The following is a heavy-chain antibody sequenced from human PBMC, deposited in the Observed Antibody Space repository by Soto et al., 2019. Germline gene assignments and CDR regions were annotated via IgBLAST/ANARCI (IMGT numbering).Heavy chain of an antibody. V-gene: IGHV4-30-4*01. J-gene: IGHJ4*02. CDR3: ARATVSRNCCSC. CDR1: VESISSPDYY. D-gene: IGHD6-13*01. CDR2: VYYIGSI. Sequence: NPSETMSLTGTVSVESISSPDYYWSWLIKAPGKGLELIGYVYYIGSIYYTPSCESSVTISVDTSKNQFSLKLNSVTAADSAMYFCARATVSRNCCSCCGRGHRVIVSS.